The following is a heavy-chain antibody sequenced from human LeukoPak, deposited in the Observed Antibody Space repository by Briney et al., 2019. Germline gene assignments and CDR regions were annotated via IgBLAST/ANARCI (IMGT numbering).Heavy chain of an antibody. D-gene: IGHD4-17*01. CDR1: GGSISSYY. CDR3: ARDTDYVPYWYFDL. CDR2: IYYSGST. J-gene: IGHJ2*01. Sequence: SETLSLTCTVSGGSISSYYWGWIRQPPGKGLEWIGYIYYSGSTNYNPSLKSRVTISVDTSKNQFSLKLSSVTAADTAVYYCARDTDYVPYWYFDLWGRGTLVTVSS. V-gene: IGHV4-59*12.